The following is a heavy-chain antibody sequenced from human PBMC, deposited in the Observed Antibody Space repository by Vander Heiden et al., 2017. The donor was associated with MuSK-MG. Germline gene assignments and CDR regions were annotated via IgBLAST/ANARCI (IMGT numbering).Heavy chain of an antibody. V-gene: IGHV1-69*10. CDR2: IIPILGIA. CDR1: SSYA. D-gene: IGHD6-19*01. J-gene: IGHJ4*02. CDR3: ARERLAGFDY. Sequence: SSYAISWVRQAPGQGLEWMRGIIPILGIANDAQKFQGRVTITADESTSTAYMELSSLRSEDTAVYYCARERLAGFDYWGQGTLVTVSS.